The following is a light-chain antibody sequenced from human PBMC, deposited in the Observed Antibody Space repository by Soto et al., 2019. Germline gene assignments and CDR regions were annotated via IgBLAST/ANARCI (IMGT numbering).Light chain of an antibody. Sequence: EIVMTQSPATLSVSPGERAPLSCRASQSVSSNLGWYQQKPGQAPRLLIHGASTRAAGIPARFSGSGSGTEFTLTISSLQSEDFAVYYCQQYHNWRTFGQGTKVEIK. CDR3: QQYHNWRT. V-gene: IGKV3-15*01. J-gene: IGKJ1*01. CDR1: QSVSSN. CDR2: GAS.